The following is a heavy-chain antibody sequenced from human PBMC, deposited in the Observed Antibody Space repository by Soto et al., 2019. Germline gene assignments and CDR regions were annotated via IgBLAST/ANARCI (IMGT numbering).Heavy chain of an antibody. CDR2: IYYSGST. D-gene: IGHD4-17*01. V-gene: IGHV4-31*03. J-gene: IGHJ4*02. CDR3: AGEIKVYGDNYFDY. Sequence: SETLSLTCTVSGGSISSGGYYWSWIRQHPGKGLEWIGYIYYSGSTYYNPSLKSRVTISVDTSKNQFSLKLSSVTAADTAVYYCAGEIKVYGDNYFDYWGQGTLVTVSS. CDR1: GGSISSGGYY.